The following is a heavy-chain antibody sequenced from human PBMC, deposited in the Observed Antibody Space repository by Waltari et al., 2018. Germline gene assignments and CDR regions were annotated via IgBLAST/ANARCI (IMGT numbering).Heavy chain of an antibody. D-gene: IGHD6-13*01. CDR3: TKDVTAAGSAQFDY. CDR2: ISWNGALI. V-gene: IGHV3-9*03. Sequence: EVQVVESGGGLVQPGRSLRVDCAASGFSFDAYATHWVRQDPGRGREWVAGISWNGALIGYADTVKGRFTITRDNAKNSLHLQMNSLRAEDMALYYCTKDVTAAGSAQFDYWGQGTLVSVSS. CDR1: GFSFDAYA. J-gene: IGHJ4*02.